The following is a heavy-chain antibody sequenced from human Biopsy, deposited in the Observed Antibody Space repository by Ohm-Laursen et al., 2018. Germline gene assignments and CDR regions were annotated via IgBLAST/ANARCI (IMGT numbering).Heavy chain of an antibody. CDR2: VTTTSSYI. V-gene: IGHV3-21*01. Sequence: LRLSCTASGFDFSDYSMSWVRQAPGKGLEWVSSVTTTSSYIYYADSVKGRFTISRDNAKNSLYLQMNSLRAEDTAVYYCARVLLPAAAVHYGMDVWGQGTTVTVSS. D-gene: IGHD2-2*01. CDR1: GFDFSDYS. CDR3: ARVLLPAAAVHYGMDV. J-gene: IGHJ6*02.